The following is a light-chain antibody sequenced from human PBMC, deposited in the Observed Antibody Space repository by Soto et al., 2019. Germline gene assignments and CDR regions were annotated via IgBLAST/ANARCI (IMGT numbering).Light chain of an antibody. Sequence: DFHMTQSPSTLSASVGDRVAITCRASQSINNWLAWYQQKPGKAPKLLIYEASNLQSGVPSRFSGSGSDAELMVGISSLQPDDFATYYCQQYNSSYYTVGQGTNVDIK. V-gene: IGKV1-5*03. J-gene: IGKJ2*01. CDR1: QSINNW. CDR2: EAS. CDR3: QQYNSSYYT.